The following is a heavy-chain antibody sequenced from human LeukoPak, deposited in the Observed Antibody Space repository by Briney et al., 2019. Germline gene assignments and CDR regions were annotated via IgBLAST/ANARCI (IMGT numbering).Heavy chain of an antibody. Sequence: GGSLRLSCAASGFTFSSYWMSWVRQAPGKGLEWVANIKQDGSEKYYVDSVKGRFTISRDNSKNTLYLQMNSLRAEDTAVYYCARAGITGTKKDGMDVWGQGTTVTVSS. J-gene: IGHJ6*02. D-gene: IGHD1-20*01. CDR1: GFTFSSYW. CDR3: ARAGITGTKKDGMDV. CDR2: IKQDGSEK. V-gene: IGHV3-7*01.